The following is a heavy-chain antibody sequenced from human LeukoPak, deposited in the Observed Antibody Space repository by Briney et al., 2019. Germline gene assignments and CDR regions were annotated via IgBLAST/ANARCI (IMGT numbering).Heavy chain of an antibody. CDR3: ARGGLNWFGP. CDR2: IYHSGST. J-gene: IGHJ5*02. Sequence: SETLSLTCAVYGGSFSGYSWSWIRQPPGKGLEWIGYIYHSGSTYYNPSLKSRVTISVDRSKNQFSLKLSSVTAADTAVYYCARGGLNWFGPWGQGTLVTVSS. V-gene: IGHV4-30-2*01. CDR1: GGSFSGYS.